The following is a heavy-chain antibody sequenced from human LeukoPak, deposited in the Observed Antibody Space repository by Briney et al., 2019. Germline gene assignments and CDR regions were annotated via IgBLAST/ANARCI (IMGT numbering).Heavy chain of an antibody. V-gene: IGHV3-23*01. CDR2: LSASGGST. Sequence: PGGSLRLSCAASGFTLTTSVMSWVRQDPGKGLEWVSALSASGGSTYYTDSVKGRFTISRDISNNTMYLQMSSLRAEDTAVYYCARGGPWMIAFGGAPDAFDIWGQGTMVTVSS. D-gene: IGHD3-16*01. CDR1: GFTLTTSV. J-gene: IGHJ3*02. CDR3: ARGGPWMIAFGGAPDAFDI.